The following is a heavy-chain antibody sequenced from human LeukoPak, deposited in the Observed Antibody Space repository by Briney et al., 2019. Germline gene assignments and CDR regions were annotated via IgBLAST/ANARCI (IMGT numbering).Heavy chain of an antibody. CDR3: ARGAMVPRRYFDY. J-gene: IGHJ4*02. V-gene: IGHV4-39*07. D-gene: IGHD5-18*01. Sequence: SETLSLTCTVSGGSISSSSYYWGWIRQPPGKGLEWIGSIYCSGSTYYNPSLKSRVTISVDTSKNQFSLKLSSVTAADTAVYYCARGAMVPRRYFDYWGQGTLVTVSS. CDR1: GGSISSSSYY. CDR2: IYCSGST.